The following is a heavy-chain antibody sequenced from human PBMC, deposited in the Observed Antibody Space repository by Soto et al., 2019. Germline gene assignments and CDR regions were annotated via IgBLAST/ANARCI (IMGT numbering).Heavy chain of an antibody. CDR2: IYWDDDK. CDR1: GFSLTTSGVG. V-gene: IGHV2-5*02. J-gene: IGHJ4*02. D-gene: IGHD3-3*01. CDR3: AHRVLRTVFGLATTTAIFFDF. Sequence: QITLNESGPTVVRPTETLTLTCRFSGFSLTTSGVGVGWIRQSPGKAPEWLALIYWDDDKRYSASLKSRLTITTDTSKNQVVLTVSDLDPTDKATYYCAHRVLRTVFGLATTTAIFFDFWGPGTPVAVSS.